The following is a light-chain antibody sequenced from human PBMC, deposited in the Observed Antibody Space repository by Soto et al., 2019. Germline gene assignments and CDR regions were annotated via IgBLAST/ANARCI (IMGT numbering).Light chain of an antibody. Sequence: QSVLTQPPSVSAAPGQKVTISCSGSGSNIGNNYVSWYQQLPGAAPKLLIYENNKRPSGIPDRFSGSKSGTSATLGITGLQTGDEADYYCGTWDSSLSAHWVFGGGTKLTVL. J-gene: IGLJ3*02. V-gene: IGLV1-51*02. CDR2: ENN. CDR3: GTWDSSLSAHWV. CDR1: GSNIGNNY.